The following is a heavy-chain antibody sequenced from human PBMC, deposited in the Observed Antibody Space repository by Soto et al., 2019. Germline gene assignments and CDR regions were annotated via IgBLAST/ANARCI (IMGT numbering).Heavy chain of an antibody. D-gene: IGHD6-13*01. V-gene: IGHV3-30-3*01. CDR2: ISYDGSNE. CDR3: ARVYSSLDYGIDY. Sequence: PGGSLRLSCAASGFTFSTYSIHWVRQAPGKGLEWVAVISYDGSNEYYADSVKGRFTISRDNSKNTLYLQMNSLRPEDTAVYFCARVYSSLDYGIDYWGQGTLVTVSS. J-gene: IGHJ4*02. CDR1: GFTFSTYS.